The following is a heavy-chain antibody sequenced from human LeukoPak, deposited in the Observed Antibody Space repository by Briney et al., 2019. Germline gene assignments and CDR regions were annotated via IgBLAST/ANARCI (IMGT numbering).Heavy chain of an antibody. Sequence: GGSLRLSCAASGFTFSSYGMHWVRQAPGKGLEWVAFIRYDGSNKYYADSVKGRFTISRDNSKNTLYLQMNSLRAEDTAVYYCAKALNFDWLLPLDYWGQGTLVTVSS. CDR3: AKALNFDWLLPLDY. J-gene: IGHJ4*02. D-gene: IGHD3-9*01. CDR2: IRYDGSNK. V-gene: IGHV3-30*02. CDR1: GFTFSSYG.